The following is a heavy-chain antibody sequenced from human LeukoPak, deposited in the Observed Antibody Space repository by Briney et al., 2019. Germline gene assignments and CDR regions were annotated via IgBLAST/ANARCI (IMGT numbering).Heavy chain of an antibody. V-gene: IGHV4-31*03. J-gene: IGHJ6*02. CDR1: GGSISSGGYY. D-gene: IGHD3-3*01. CDR3: AREYNDFSYYYYYGMDV. Sequence: SQTLSLTCTVSGGSISSGGYYWSWIRQHPGKGLEWIGYIYYSGSTYYNPSLKSRGTISVDTSKNQFSLKLSSVTAADTAVYYCAREYNDFSYYYYYGMDVWGQGTTVTVSS. CDR2: IYYSGST.